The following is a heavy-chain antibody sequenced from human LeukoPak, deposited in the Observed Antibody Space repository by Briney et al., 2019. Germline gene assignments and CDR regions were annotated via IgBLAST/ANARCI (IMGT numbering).Heavy chain of an antibody. Sequence: GGSLRLSCAASGFTFSDYYMSWIRQAPGKGLEWVPYISSSGDTIYYADSVKGRFTISRDNAKNSLYLQMNSLRAEDTAVYYCARVGGYCSSTSCPNNWFDPWGQGTLVTVSS. V-gene: IGHV3-11*04. D-gene: IGHD2-2*01. CDR1: GFTFSDYY. CDR3: ARVGGYCSSTSCPNNWFDP. J-gene: IGHJ5*02. CDR2: ISSSGDTI.